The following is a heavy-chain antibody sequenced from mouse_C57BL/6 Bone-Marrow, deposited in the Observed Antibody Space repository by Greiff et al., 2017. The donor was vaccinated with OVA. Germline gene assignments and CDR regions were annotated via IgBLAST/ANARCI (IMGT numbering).Heavy chain of an antibody. CDR3: TRSWFAY. Sequence: QVHVKQSGAELVRPGASVTLSCKASGYTFTDYEMHWVKQTPVHGLEWIGAIDPETGGTAYNQKFKGKAILTADKSSSTAYMELRSLTSEDSAVYYCTRSWFAYWGQGTLVTVSA. CDR2: IDPETGGT. J-gene: IGHJ3*01. CDR1: GYTFTDYE. V-gene: IGHV1-15*01.